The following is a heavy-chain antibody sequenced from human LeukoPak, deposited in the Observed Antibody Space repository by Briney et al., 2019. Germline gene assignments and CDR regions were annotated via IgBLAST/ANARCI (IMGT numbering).Heavy chain of an antibody. CDR2: ISYDGSNK. D-gene: IGHD3-10*01. CDR1: GSTFSSYS. J-gene: IGHJ4*02. Sequence: GGSLRLSCAASGSTFSSYSMNWVRQAPGKGLEWVAVISYDGSNKYYADSVKGRFTISRDNSKNTLYLQMNSLRAGDTAVYYCAKDSRFSGSYQYYFDYWGQGTLVTVSS. V-gene: IGHV3-30*18. CDR3: AKDSRFSGSYQYYFDY.